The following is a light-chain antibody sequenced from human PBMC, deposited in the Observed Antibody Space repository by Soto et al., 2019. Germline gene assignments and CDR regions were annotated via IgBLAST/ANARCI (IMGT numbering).Light chain of an antibody. CDR2: GAS. CDR3: QQYGSSPPNT. Sequence: EIVLTQSPGTLSLSPGERATLSCRASQSVSSSYLAWYQQKPGQAPRVLIYGASSRATGIPYRFSGSGSGTDFTLTISRLEPEDFAVYYCQQYGSSPPNTFGQGTKLEIK. J-gene: IGKJ2*01. V-gene: IGKV3-20*01. CDR1: QSVSSSY.